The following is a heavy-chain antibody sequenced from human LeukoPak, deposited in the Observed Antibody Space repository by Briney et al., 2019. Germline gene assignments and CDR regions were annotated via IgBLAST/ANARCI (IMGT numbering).Heavy chain of an antibody. J-gene: IGHJ4*02. CDR3: AGSTYYYDSSGYALDY. V-gene: IGHV1-69*04. CDR2: IIPILGIA. Sequence: SVKVSCKASGGTFSSYAISWVRQAPGQGLEWMGRIIPILGIANYAQKFQGRVTITADRSTSKAYMELSSLRSEDTAVYYCAGSTYYYDSSGYALDYWGQGTLVTVSS. CDR1: GGTFSSYA. D-gene: IGHD3-22*01.